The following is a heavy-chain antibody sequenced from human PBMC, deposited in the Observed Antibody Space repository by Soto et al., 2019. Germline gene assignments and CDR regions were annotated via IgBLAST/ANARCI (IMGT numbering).Heavy chain of an antibody. CDR3: ARVKVDIKGGYLLEGFDY. D-gene: IGHD5-12*01. J-gene: IGHJ4*02. CDR2: IIPIFGTA. V-gene: IGHV1-69*01. CDR1: GGTFSSYA. Sequence: QVQLVQSGAEVKKPGSSVKVSCKASGGTFSSYAISWVRQAPGQGLEWMGGIIPIFGTANYAQKFQGRVTITAEESTSTAYMELSSLRSEDTAVYYCARVKVDIKGGYLLEGFDYWGQGTLVTVSS.